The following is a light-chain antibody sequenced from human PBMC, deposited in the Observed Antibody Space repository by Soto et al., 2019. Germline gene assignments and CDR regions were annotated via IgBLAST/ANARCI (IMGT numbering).Light chain of an antibody. V-gene: IGKV3-20*01. CDR1: QSVSSSY. J-gene: IGKJ1*01. CDR2: GAS. CDR3: QQCGTPPWT. Sequence: EVVLTQSPGTLSLSPGERAILSCRASQSVSSSYLGWYQKKPGQAPRLLIYGASRRAPDIPDRFSGSGSGTDFPLTISSLEPEDFAVYYCQQCGTPPWTFGQGTKVEIK.